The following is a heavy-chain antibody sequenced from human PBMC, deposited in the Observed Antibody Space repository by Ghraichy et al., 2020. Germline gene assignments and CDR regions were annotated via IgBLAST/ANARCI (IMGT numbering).Heavy chain of an antibody. V-gene: IGHV3-7*04. J-gene: IGHJ4*02. CDR2: IKQDGSEK. D-gene: IGHD6-13*01. Sequence: GGSPRLSCAASGFTFSSYWMSWVRQDPGKGLEWVANIKQDGSEKYYVDSVKGRFTISRDNAKNSLYLKMNSLRAEDTAVYYCARDTLIGAAADYWGQGTLVTVSS. CDR3: ARDTLIGAAADY. CDR1: GFTFSSYW.